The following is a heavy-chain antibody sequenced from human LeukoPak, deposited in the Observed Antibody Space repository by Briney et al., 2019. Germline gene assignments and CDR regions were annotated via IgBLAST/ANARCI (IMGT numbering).Heavy chain of an antibody. Sequence: GESLRISCKGSGCSLITEWISWVRQMPGKGLEWMGIIYPGDSDTRYIPSFQGQVTISADRSINTAYLQWSSLKPSDTAIYYCARSASRYFDWFDYWGQGTLLTVSS. CDR1: GCSLITEW. V-gene: IGHV5-51*01. D-gene: IGHD3-9*01. CDR3: ARSASRYFDWFDY. J-gene: IGHJ4*02. CDR2: IYPGDSDT.